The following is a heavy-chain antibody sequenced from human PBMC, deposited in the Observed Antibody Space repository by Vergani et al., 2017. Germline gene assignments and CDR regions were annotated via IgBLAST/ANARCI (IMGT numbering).Heavy chain of an antibody. J-gene: IGHJ4*02. CDR1: GFTFSSYS. V-gene: IGHV3-21*01. Sequence: EVQLVESGGGLVKPGGSLRLSCAASGFTFSSYSMNWVRQAPGKGLEWASSISSSSSYIYYADSVKGRFTISRDNAKNLLYLQMNSLRAEDTAVYYCARDLPEGYYYGSGSPFDYWGQGTLVTVSS. CDR3: ARDLPEGYYYGSGSPFDY. D-gene: IGHD3-10*01. CDR2: ISSSSSYI.